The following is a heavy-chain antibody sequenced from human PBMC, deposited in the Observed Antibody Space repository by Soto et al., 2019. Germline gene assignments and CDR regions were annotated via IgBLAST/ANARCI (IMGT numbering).Heavy chain of an antibody. Sequence: QVQLVQSGAEVKKPGSSVKVSCKASGGTFSSYAISWVRQAPGQWLEWMGGIIPIFGTANYAQKFQGRVTITAEESTSTAYMELSSLRSEDTAVYYCARDAGEYYYDIKRYFDYWGQGTLVTVSS. CDR3: ARDAGEYYYDIKRYFDY. V-gene: IGHV1-69*01. CDR2: IIPIFGTA. D-gene: IGHD3-22*01. J-gene: IGHJ4*02. CDR1: GGTFSSYA.